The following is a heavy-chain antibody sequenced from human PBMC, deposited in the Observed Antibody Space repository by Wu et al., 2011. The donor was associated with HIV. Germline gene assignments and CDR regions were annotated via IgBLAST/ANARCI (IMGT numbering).Heavy chain of an antibody. CDR2: IIPIFGTA. J-gene: IGHJ3*02. CDR3: ASQNPDLVVVVAATHAPDAFDI. D-gene: IGHD2-15*01. V-gene: IGHV1-69*05. CDR1: GGTFSSYA. Sequence: QVQLVQSGAEVKKPGSSVKVSCKASGGTFSSYAISWVRQAPGQGLEWMGGIIPIFGTANYAQKFQGRVTITTDESTSTAYMELSSLRSEDTAVYYCASQNPDLVVVVAATHAPDAFDIWAKGQWSPSLQ.